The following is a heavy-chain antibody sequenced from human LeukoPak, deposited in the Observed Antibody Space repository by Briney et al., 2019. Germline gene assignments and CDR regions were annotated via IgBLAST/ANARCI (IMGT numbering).Heavy chain of an antibody. V-gene: IGHV5-51*01. CDR2: IYPGDSDT. CDR1: GYSFTSYW. Sequence: SGESLKISCKGSGYSFTSYWIGWVRQMPGKGLEWMGIIYPGDSDTRYSPSFQGQVTISADKSISTAYLQWSSLKASDTAMYYCARQFRRFQDAFDIWGQGTMVTVSS. D-gene: IGHD2-21*01. J-gene: IGHJ3*02. CDR3: ARQFRRFQDAFDI.